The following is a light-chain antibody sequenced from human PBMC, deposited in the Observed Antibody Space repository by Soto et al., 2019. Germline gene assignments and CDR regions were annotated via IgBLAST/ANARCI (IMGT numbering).Light chain of an antibody. CDR1: QSISNH. CDR2: AAS. CDR3: QQLNSYPLT. J-gene: IGKJ4*01. Sequence: DIQMTQSPSSLSASVEDRVIITCRASQSISNHLNWYQQKPGKAPKLLIFAASSLQGGVPSRFSGSGSGTDFTLSISSLQPEDFATYYCQQLNSYPLTFGGGTKVDIK. V-gene: IGKV1-17*01.